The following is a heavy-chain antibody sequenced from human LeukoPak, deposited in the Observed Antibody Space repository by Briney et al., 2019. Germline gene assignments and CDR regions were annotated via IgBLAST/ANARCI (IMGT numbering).Heavy chain of an antibody. CDR2: ISGSGGST. CDR1: GFTFSSYW. CDR3: AKALAAGKGY. J-gene: IGHJ4*02. V-gene: IGHV3-23*01. D-gene: IGHD6-13*01. Sequence: GGSLRLSCAASGFTFSSYWMHWVRQAPGKGLEWVSAISGSGGSTYYADSVKGRFTISRDNSKNTLYLQMNSLRAEDTAVYYCAKALAAGKGYWGQGTLVTVSS.